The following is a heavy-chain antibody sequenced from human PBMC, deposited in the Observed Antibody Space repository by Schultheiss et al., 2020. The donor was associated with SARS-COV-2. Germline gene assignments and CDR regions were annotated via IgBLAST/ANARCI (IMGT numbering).Heavy chain of an antibody. CDR1: GFSFSDYY. CDR2: ISSGGTYI. Sequence: GGSLRLSCAASGFSFSDYYMTWIRQAPGKGLEWVSYISSGGTYIYYADSVKGRFTISRDNAKNSLDLQMSSLRAEDTAVYYCARDDGGDDYYYGMDVWGQGTAVTVSS. CDR3: ARDDGGDDYYYGMDV. J-gene: IGHJ6*02. V-gene: IGHV3-11*04. D-gene: IGHD3-16*01.